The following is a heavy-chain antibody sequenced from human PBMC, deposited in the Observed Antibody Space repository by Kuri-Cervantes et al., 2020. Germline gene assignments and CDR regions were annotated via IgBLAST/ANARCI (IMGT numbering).Heavy chain of an antibody. CDR1: GFTFSSYD. D-gene: IGHD1-26*01. CDR3: ATTTSYYYYYGMDV. V-gene: IGHV3-74*01. Sequence: ETLSLPCAASGFTFSSYDMHWVRQAPGKGLVWVSRINSDGSSTSYADSVKGRFTISRDNAKNTLYLQMNSLRAEDTAVYYCATTTSYYYYYGMDVWGQGTTVTVSS. J-gene: IGHJ6*02. CDR2: INSDGSST.